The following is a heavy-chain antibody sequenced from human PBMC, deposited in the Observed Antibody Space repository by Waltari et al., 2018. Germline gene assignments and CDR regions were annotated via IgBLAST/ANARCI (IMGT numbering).Heavy chain of an antibody. Sequence: QVQLVQSGAEVKKPGSSVKVSCKASGDTFSSYTISWVRQAPGQGLEWMGRIIPILGIANHAQRCQGRVTITADKSTSTAYMELSSLRSEDTAVYYCARDSGGSPALPESYWYFDLWGRGTLVTVSS. J-gene: IGHJ2*01. V-gene: IGHV1-69*08. D-gene: IGHD3-10*01. CDR2: IIPILGIA. CDR3: ARDSGGSPALPESYWYFDL. CDR1: GDTFSSYT.